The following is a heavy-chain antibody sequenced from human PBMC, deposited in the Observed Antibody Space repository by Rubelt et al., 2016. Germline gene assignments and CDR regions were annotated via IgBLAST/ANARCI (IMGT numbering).Heavy chain of an antibody. V-gene: IGHV4-61*08. CDR2: IYYSGST. CDR3: ATNGGYNYGVGDY. Sequence: QVQLQESGPGLVKPSETLSLTCTVSGGSVNSGGHYCSWIRQPPGKGLEWIGYIYYSGSTNYNTSLKNRVTLTVENSKNQCARELGAVTAAETAVYYWATNGGYNYGVGDYWGQGTLVTVSS. D-gene: IGHD5-18*01. J-gene: IGHJ4*02. CDR1: GGSVNSGGHY.